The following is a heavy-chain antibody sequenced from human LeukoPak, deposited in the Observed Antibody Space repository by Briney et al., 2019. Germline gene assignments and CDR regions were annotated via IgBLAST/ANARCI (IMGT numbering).Heavy chain of an antibody. CDR3: ARDPRDYGENYYYYYMDV. Sequence: SVKVSCKASGGTFSSYAISWVRQAPGQGLEWMGGIIPIFGTANYAQKFQGRVTITADESTSTAYMELSSLISEDTAVYYCARDPRDYGENYYYYYMDVWGKGTTVTVSS. CDR1: GGTFSSYA. CDR2: IIPIFGTA. V-gene: IGHV1-69*13. D-gene: IGHD4-17*01. J-gene: IGHJ6*03.